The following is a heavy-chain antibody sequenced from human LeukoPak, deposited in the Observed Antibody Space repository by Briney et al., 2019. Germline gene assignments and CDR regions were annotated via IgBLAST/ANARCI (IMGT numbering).Heavy chain of an antibody. CDR1: GYTFTGYY. CDR3: ARGAVAGLVVYYYYYMDV. CDR2: INPNSGGT. Sequence: EASVKVSCKASGYTFTGYYMHWVRQAPGQGLEWMGWINPNSGGTNYAQKFQGRVTMTRDTSISTAYMELSRLRSDDTAVYYCARGAVAGLVVYYYYYMDVWGKGTTVTVSS. V-gene: IGHV1-2*02. D-gene: IGHD6-19*01. J-gene: IGHJ6*03.